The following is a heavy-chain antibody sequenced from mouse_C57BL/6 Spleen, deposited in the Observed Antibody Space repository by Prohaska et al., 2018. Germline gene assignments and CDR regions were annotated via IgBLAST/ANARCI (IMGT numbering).Heavy chain of an antibody. CDR1: GYTFTSYW. CDR2: IHPNSGST. D-gene: IGHD3-2*02. Sequence: LVKPGASVTLSCKASGYTFTSYWMHWVKQRPGQGLEWIGMIHPNSGSTNYNEKFKSKATLTVDKSSITAYMQLSSLTSEHSAVYYCARPDRSDYGHLAYWGQETLVTVSA. CDR3: ARPDRSDYGHLAY. V-gene: IGHV1-64*01. J-gene: IGHJ3*01.